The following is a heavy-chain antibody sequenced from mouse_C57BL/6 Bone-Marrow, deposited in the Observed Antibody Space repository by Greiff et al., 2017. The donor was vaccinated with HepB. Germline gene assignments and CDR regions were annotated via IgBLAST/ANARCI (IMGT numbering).Heavy chain of an antibody. D-gene: IGHD1-1*01. CDR2: SRNKANDYTT. CDR1: GFTFSDFY. Sequence: EVKVVESGGGLVQSGRSLRLSCATSGFTFSDFYMEWVRQAPGKGLEWIAASRNKANDYTTEYSASVKGRFIVSRDTSQSILYLQMNALRAEDTAIYYCARDGSSYWYFDVWGTGTTVTVSS. J-gene: IGHJ1*03. CDR3: ARDGSSYWYFDV. V-gene: IGHV7-1*01.